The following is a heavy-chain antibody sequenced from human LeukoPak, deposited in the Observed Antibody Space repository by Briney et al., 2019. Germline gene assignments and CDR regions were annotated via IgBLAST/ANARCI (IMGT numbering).Heavy chain of an antibody. CDR2: ISYDGSNK. D-gene: IGHD3-22*01. Sequence: GRSLRLSCAASGFTFSSYAMHWVRQAPGKGLEWVAVISYDGSNKYYADSVKGRFTISRDNSKNTLYLQMNSLRAEDTAVYYCARDLSPYYDSSGYLIWAQGTLVTVSS. CDR1: GFTFSSYA. V-gene: IGHV3-30-3*01. J-gene: IGHJ4*02. CDR3: ARDLSPYYDSSGYLI.